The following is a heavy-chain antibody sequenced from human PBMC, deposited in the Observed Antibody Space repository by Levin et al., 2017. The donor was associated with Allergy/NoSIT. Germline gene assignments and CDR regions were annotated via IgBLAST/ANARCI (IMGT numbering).Heavy chain of an antibody. J-gene: IGHJ4*02. Sequence: ASVKVSCKASGYTFTGYYMHWVRQAPGQGLEWMGWINPNSGGTNYAQKFQGRVTMTRDTSISTAYMELSRLRSDDTAVYYCAWTLRGIAVGDYFDYWGQGTLVTVSS. CDR2: INPNSGGT. V-gene: IGHV1-2*02. CDR1: GYTFTGYY. D-gene: IGHD6-19*01. CDR3: AWTLRGIAVGDYFDY.